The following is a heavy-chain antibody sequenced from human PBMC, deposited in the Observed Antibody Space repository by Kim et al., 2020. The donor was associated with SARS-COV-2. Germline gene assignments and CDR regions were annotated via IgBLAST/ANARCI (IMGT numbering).Heavy chain of an antibody. CDR2: IWYDGSNK. J-gene: IGHJ5*02. CDR3: ASDSVRRVATISIWFDP. D-gene: IGHD5-12*01. V-gene: IGHV3-33*01. CDR1: GFTFSSYG. Sequence: GGSLRLSCAASGFTFSSYGMHWVRQAPGKGLEWVAVIWYDGSNKYYADSVKGRFTISRDNSKNTLYLQMNSLRAEDTAVYYCASDSVRRVATISIWFDPWGQGTLVTVSS.